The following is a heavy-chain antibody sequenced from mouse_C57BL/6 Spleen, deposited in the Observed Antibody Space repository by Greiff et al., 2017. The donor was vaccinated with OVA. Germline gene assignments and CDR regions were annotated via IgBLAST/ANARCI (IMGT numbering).Heavy chain of an antibody. Sequence: DVQLVESGGDLVKPGGSLKLSCAASGFTFSSYGMSWVRQTPDKRLEWVATISSGGSYTYYPDSVKGRFTISRDNAKNTLYLQMSSLKSEDTAMYYCARATTASSEGYFDVWGTGTTVTVSS. D-gene: IGHD1-2*01. CDR1: GFTFSSYG. V-gene: IGHV5-6*01. CDR3: ARATTASSEGYFDV. J-gene: IGHJ1*03. CDR2: ISSGGSYT.